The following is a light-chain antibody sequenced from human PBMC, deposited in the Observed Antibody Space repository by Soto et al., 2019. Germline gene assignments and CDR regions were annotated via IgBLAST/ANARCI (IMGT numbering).Light chain of an antibody. CDR1: QSVSSN. J-gene: IGKJ1*01. V-gene: IGKV3-15*01. Sequence: ERLMTQSPATLSVSPGENVTLSCRASQSVSSNLAWYQQKPGQSPRLLIYGASTRATGIPARLRGSGSGTEFTLPISSLQSEDFAVYYCQQYNNWPTFGQGTKVDIK. CDR3: QQYNNWPT. CDR2: GAS.